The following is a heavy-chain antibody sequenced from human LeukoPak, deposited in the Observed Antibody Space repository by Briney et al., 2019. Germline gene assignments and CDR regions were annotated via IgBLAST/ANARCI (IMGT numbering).Heavy chain of an antibody. CDR2: IIPIFGTA. D-gene: IGHD6-13*01. Sequence: SVKVSCKASGGTFSSYAISWVRQAPGQGLEWMGGIIPIFGTANYAQKFQGRVTITADESTSTAYMELSSLRSEDTAVYYCARRVGSADGFDYWGQGTLVTVSS. J-gene: IGHJ4*02. CDR1: GGTFSSYA. CDR3: ARRVGSADGFDY. V-gene: IGHV1-69*13.